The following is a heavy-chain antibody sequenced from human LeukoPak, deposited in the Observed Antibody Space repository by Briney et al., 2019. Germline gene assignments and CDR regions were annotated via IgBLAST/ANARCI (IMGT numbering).Heavy chain of an antibody. CDR2: INPNSGNT. J-gene: IGHJ3*02. CDR1: GYTFSSYD. Sequence: GASVKVSCKASGYTFSSYDINCVRQATGQGLEWMGWINPNSGNTGYAQKFQGRVNMTRNTSTSTAYMELSSLRSDDTAVYYCARVTPYSRRGEAFDIWGQGTMVTVSS. D-gene: IGHD2-21*01. CDR3: ARVTPYSRRGEAFDI. V-gene: IGHV1-8*01.